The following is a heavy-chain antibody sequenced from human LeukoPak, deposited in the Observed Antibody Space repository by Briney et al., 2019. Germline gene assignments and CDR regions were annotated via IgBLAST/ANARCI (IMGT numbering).Heavy chain of an antibody. CDR2: ISSSSSYI. D-gene: IGHD3-10*01. Sequence: PGGSLRLSCAASGFTFSSYSMNWVRQAPGKGLEWVSSISSSSSYIYYADSVKGRFTISRDNAKNSLYLQMNSLRAEDTAVYYCAIDKYGSGADDAFDIWGQGTMVTVSS. CDR1: GFTFSSYS. V-gene: IGHV3-21*01. J-gene: IGHJ3*02. CDR3: AIDKYGSGADDAFDI.